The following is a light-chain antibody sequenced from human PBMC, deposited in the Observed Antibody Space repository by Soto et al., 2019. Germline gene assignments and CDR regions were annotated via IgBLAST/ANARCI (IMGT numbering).Light chain of an antibody. CDR2: EAS. V-gene: IGKV3-20*01. CDR1: QSLSTRS. CDR3: QQYGSSPPQIT. J-gene: IGKJ5*01. Sequence: EIVLTQSPGTLSLSPGERLTLSCRTSQSLSTRSLAWYQQKPGQAPSLLIYEASTRAPGIPDRFSGSGSGTDFTLTISRLEPEDFAVYYCQQYGSSPPQITFGQGTRLEIK.